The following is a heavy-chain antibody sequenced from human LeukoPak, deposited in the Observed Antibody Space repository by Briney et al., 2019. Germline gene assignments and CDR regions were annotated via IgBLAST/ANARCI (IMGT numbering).Heavy chain of an antibody. Sequence: GGSLRLSCAASGFTFSSYAMSWVRQAPGKGLEWVSAISGSGGSTNYADSVKGRFTISRDNSKNTLYLQMNSLRAEDTAVYYCAKDQCSSTSCYNLDAFDIWGQGTMVTVSS. V-gene: IGHV3-23*01. CDR2: ISGSGGST. CDR3: AKDQCSSTSCYNLDAFDI. CDR1: GFTFSSYA. D-gene: IGHD2-2*02. J-gene: IGHJ3*02.